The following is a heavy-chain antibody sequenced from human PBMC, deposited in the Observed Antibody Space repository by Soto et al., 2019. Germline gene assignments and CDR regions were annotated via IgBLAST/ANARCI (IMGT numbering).Heavy chain of an antibody. CDR3: ARSSGSGFCSGNNWFDP. Sequence: SETLSLTCTVSGGSISSGYYYWSWIRQPPGKGLEWIGYIYYSGSTYYNPSLKSRVTISVDTSKNQLSLKLSSVTAADTAVYYWARSSGSGFCSGNNWFDPWGQGTLVTVSS. CDR1: GGSISSGYYY. D-gene: IGHD3-3*01. V-gene: IGHV4-30-4*01. J-gene: IGHJ5*02. CDR2: IYYSGST.